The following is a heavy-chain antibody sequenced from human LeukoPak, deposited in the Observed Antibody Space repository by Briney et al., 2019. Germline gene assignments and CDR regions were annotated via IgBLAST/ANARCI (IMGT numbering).Heavy chain of an antibody. CDR3: ARSLSSSWYSIFYYYGMDV. J-gene: IGHJ6*02. CDR1: GGTFSSYA. CDR2: IIPILGIA. V-gene: IGHV1-69*04. D-gene: IGHD6-13*01. Sequence: ASVKVSCKASGGTFSSYAISWVRQAPGQGLEWMGRIIPILGIANYAQKFQGRVTMTRNTSISTAYMELSSLRSEDTAVYYCARSLSSSWYSIFYYYGMDVWGQGTTVTVSS.